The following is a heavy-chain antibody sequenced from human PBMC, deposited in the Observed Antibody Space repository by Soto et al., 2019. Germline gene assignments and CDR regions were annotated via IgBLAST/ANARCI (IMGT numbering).Heavy chain of an antibody. D-gene: IGHD3-10*01. CDR2: ISSGSSYI. CDR3: ARDILSGGTYPDS. Sequence: LRLSCAASGFTFSSYTMNWVRQAPGKGLEWISSISSGSSYIYYAGSVKGRFTISRDNAKNSLFLQMNSLRADDTAVYYCARDILSGGTYPDSWGQGTKVTVSS. V-gene: IGHV3-21*01. J-gene: IGHJ5*01. CDR1: GFTFSSYT.